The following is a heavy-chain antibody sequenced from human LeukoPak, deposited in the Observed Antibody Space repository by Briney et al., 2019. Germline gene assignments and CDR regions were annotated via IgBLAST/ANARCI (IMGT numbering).Heavy chain of an antibody. CDR2: INHSGST. D-gene: IGHD3-22*01. J-gene: IGHJ3*02. V-gene: IGHV4-34*01. CDR3: AQTRDYYDSSGYYYRFAFDI. Sequence: SETLSLTCAVYGGSFSGYYWSWIRQPPGKGLEWIGEINHSGSTNYNPSLKSRVTISVDTSKNQFSLKLSSVTAADTAVYYCAQTRDYYDSSGYYYRFAFDIWGQGTMVTVSS. CDR1: GGSFSGYY.